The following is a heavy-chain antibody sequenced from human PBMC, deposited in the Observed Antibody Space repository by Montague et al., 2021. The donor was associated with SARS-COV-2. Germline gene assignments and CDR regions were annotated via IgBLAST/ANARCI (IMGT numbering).Heavy chain of an antibody. CDR2: IYYSGST. CDR3: AGVEGGGVIDY. CDR1: GGSISSYY. V-gene: IGHV4-59*01. Sequence: SETLSLTCTVSGGSISSYYWSWIRQPPGKGLEWIGYIYYSGSTNYNPSLKSRVTISVDTSKNQFSLKQSSVTAADTAVYYCAGVEGGGVIDYWGQGTLVTVSS. J-gene: IGHJ4*02. D-gene: IGHD2-8*02.